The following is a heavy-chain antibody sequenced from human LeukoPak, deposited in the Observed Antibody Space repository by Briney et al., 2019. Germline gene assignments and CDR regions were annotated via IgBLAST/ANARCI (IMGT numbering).Heavy chain of an antibody. CDR1: GYTFTSYY. CDR3: ARSQGITMIPPPPDY. Sequence: GASVKVSCKASGYTFTSYYMHWVRQAPGQGLEWMGIINPSGGSTSYAQKFQGRVTMTRDTSTSTVYMELSNLRSEDTAVYYCARSQGITMIPPPPDYWGQGTLVTVSS. J-gene: IGHJ4*02. V-gene: IGHV1-46*01. D-gene: IGHD3-22*01. CDR2: INPSGGST.